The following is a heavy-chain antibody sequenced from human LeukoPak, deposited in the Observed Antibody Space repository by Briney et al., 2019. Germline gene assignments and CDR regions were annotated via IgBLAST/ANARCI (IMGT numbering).Heavy chain of an antibody. CDR2: ISRNSGSI. V-gene: IGHV3-9*01. Sequence: GGSLRLSCAASGFTFDNYGMHWVRQAPGKGLEWVSGISRNSGSIGYADSVKGRSTISRDNANNSLYLQVNSLRADDTALYYCAKEGAHGSGFDRWGQGTMVTVSS. CDR1: GFTFDNYG. D-gene: IGHD1-26*01. CDR3: AKEGAHGSGFDR. J-gene: IGHJ3*02.